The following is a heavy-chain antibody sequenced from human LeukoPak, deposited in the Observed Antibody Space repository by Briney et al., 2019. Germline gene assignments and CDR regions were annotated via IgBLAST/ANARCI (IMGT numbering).Heavy chain of an antibody. V-gene: IGHV3-7*01. CDR2: INQDGSEK. CDR1: GFTFSSSW. CDR3: TGHYGMNV. Sequence: GGSPRLSCAASGFTFSSSWMTWVRQAPGKGLEWVANINQDGSEKYYVDSVRGRFTISRDNARNSLYLQMHSLRAEDTAVFYCTGHYGMNVWGQGTTVTVSS. J-gene: IGHJ6*02.